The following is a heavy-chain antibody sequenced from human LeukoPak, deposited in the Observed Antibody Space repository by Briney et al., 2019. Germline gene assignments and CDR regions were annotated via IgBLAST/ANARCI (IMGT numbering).Heavy chain of an antibody. CDR3: AKDVEFDYYGSGSPNLGHFQH. J-gene: IGHJ1*01. CDR1: GFTVSSNY. V-gene: IGHV3-9*01. Sequence: GGSLRLSCAASGFTVSSNYMGWVRQAPGKGLEWVSGISWNSGSIGYADSVKGRFTISRDNAKNSLYLQMNSLRAEDTALYYCAKDVEFDYYGSGSPNLGHFQHWGQGTLVTVSS. CDR2: ISWNSGSI. D-gene: IGHD3-10*01.